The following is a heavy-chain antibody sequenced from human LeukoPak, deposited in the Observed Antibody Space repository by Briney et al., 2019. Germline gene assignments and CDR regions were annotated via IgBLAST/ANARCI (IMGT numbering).Heavy chain of an antibody. Sequence: GRSLRLSCAVSGFTVSTDHTSWVRDAPGKGLEWVAVSYSGGSRSYAASVKGRFTISRDNSQNTLYLQMNSLRAEDTAMYYCARVWELSFDYWGQGTLVTVSS. V-gene: IGHV3-53*01. CDR3: ARVWELSFDY. CDR2: SYSGGSR. J-gene: IGHJ4*02. CDR1: GFTVSTDH. D-gene: IGHD1-26*01.